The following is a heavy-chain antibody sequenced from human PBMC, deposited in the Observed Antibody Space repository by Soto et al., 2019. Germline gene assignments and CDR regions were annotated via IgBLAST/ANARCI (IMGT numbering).Heavy chain of an antibody. J-gene: IGHJ6*02. V-gene: IGHV1-18*01. CDR2: ISAYNGNT. CDR1: GYTFTSYG. CDR3: ALYGSGSYYYYYGMDV. D-gene: IGHD3-10*01. Sequence: GASVKVSCKASGYTFTSYGISWVRQATGQGLEWMGWISAYNGNTNYAQKLQGRVTMTTDTSTSTAYMELRSLRSDDTAVYYCALYGSGSYYYYYGMDVWGQGTTVTVSS.